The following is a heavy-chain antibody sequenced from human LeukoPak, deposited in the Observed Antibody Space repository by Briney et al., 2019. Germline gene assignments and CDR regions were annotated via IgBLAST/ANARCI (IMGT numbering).Heavy chain of an antibody. CDR3: ARDYSIVY. J-gene: IGHJ4*02. CDR2: ISGSGDNT. V-gene: IGHV3-23*01. Sequence: PGGSLRLSCAASGFTFSSYAMSWVRQAPGKGLEWVSGISGSGDNTNYADSVKGRFTISRDNSKNTLYLQMNSLRAEDTAVYYCARDYSIVYWGQGTLVTVSS. CDR1: GFTFSSYA. D-gene: IGHD4-11*01.